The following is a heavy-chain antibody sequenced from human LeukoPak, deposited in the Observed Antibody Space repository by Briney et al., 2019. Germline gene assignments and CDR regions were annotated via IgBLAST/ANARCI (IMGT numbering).Heavy chain of an antibody. D-gene: IGHD4-23*01. CDR2: ISSSSTI. Sequence: PGGSLRLSCAASGFTFSSYSMNWVRQAPGKGLEWVSYISSSSTIYYADSVKGRFTISRDNAKNSLYLQMNSLRAEDTAVYYCARGQDYGGKAGAYFDYWGQGTLVTVSS. CDR1: GFTFSSYS. V-gene: IGHV3-48*04. CDR3: ARGQDYGGKAGAYFDY. J-gene: IGHJ4*02.